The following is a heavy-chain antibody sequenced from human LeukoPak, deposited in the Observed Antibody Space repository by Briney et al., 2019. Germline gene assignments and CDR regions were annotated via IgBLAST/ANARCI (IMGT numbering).Heavy chain of an antibody. CDR2: IYYSGST. CDR3: ASFGTTVTTGEDY. D-gene: IGHD4-17*01. Sequence: SETLSLTCTVSGGSISSSSYYWGWIRQPPGKGLEWIGSIYYSGSTYYNPSLKSRVTISVDTSKNQFSLKLSSVTAADTAVYYCASFGTTVTTGEDYWGQGTLVTVSS. V-gene: IGHV4-39*07. CDR1: GGSISSSSYY. J-gene: IGHJ4*02.